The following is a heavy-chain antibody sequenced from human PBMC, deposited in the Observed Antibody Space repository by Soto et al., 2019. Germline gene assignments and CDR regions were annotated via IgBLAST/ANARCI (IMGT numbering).Heavy chain of an antibody. CDR1: GFTFSRAW. Sequence: EVQLVESGGGLVKPGGSLRLSWAASGFTFSRAWVNWVRLAPGKGLEWVGRIRSKADGGTTDYTAPVEGRFTVSRDDSKNTAYLQMNSLKTEGTAVYYCTTVSLHCWWGAFDIWGLGTMVTVSS. CDR2: IRSKADGGTT. CDR3: TTVSLHCWWGAFDI. V-gene: IGHV3-15*07. J-gene: IGHJ3*02. D-gene: IGHD2-8*02.